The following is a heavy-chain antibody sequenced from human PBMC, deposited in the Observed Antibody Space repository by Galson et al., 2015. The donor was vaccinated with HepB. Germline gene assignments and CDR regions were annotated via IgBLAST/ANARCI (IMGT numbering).Heavy chain of an antibody. CDR3: ARGRRWPRLLY. CDR1: GGSFSGYY. Sequence: LSLTCAVYGGSFSGYYWSWIRQPPGKGLEWIGEINHNGSTNYNPSLKSRVTISVDTSKNQFSLKLSSVTAADTAVYYCARGRRWPRLLYWGQGTLVTVSS. D-gene: IGHD4-23*01. V-gene: IGHV4-34*01. CDR2: INHNGST. J-gene: IGHJ4*02.